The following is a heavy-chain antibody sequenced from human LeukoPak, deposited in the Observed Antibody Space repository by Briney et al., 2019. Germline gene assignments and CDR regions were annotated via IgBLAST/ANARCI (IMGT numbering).Heavy chain of an antibody. Sequence: GGSLRLSCAVSRFTFSSYAMSWVRQAPGQGLEWVSGISGRAENTYYADSVKGRFTISRDNSKNTLYLQMDSLRVEDTALYCCAKGGRSGWYESNWFDSWGQGTLVTVSS. CDR2: ISGRAENT. CDR1: RFTFSSYA. J-gene: IGHJ5*01. D-gene: IGHD6-19*01. V-gene: IGHV3-23*01. CDR3: AKGGRSGWYESNWFDS.